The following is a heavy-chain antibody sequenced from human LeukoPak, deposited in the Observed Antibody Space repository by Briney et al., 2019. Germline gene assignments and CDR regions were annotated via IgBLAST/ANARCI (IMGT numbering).Heavy chain of an antibody. V-gene: IGHV3-30-3*01. CDR1: GFTFSSYA. CDR2: ISYDGSNK. J-gene: IGHJ4*02. Sequence: GRSLRLSCAASGFTFSSYAMHWVRQAPGKGLGWVAVISYDGSNKYYADSVKGRFTISRDNSKNTLYLQMNSLRAEDTAVYYCARGIYSNYYFDYWGQGTLVTVSS. D-gene: IGHD4-11*01. CDR3: ARGIYSNYYFDY.